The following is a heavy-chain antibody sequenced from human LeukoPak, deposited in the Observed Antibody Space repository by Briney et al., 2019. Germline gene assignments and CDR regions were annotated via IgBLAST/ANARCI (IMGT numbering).Heavy chain of an antibody. V-gene: IGHV2-70*01. D-gene: IGHD3-10*01. CDR2: IDWDDDK. J-gene: IGHJ4*02. CDR1: GFSLSSSGMC. CDR3: ARIKEGTRYYYGSGSYSLLAFDY. Sequence: SGPTLVNPTQTLTLTCIFSGFSLSSSGMCVSWIRQPPGKALEWLALIDWDDDKYYSTSLRTRLTISKDTSKSQVVLTMTNMDPVDTATYYCARIKEGTRYYYGSGSYSLLAFDYWGQGTLVTVSS.